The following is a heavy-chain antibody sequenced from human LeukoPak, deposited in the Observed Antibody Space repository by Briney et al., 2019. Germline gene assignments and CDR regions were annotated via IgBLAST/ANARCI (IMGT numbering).Heavy chain of an antibody. J-gene: IGHJ4*02. Sequence: SETLSLTCTVSGGSISSYYWSCIRQPPGKGLEWIGYIYYSGSTNYNPSLKSRVTISVDTSKNQFSLKLSSVTAADTAVYYCARVIPRQNYGDYDNWGQGTLVTVSS. CDR3: ARVIPRQNYGDYDN. V-gene: IGHV4-59*12. D-gene: IGHD4-17*01. CDR2: IYYSGST. CDR1: GGSISSYY.